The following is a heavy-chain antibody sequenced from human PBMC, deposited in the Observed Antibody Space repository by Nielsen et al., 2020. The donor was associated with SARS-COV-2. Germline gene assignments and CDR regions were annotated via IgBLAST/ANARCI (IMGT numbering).Heavy chain of an antibody. CDR3: AGSGSGWYNFDS. J-gene: IGHJ4*02. CDR2: IDPHSGGT. Sequence: ASVKVSCKASGYRFTAYSMHWVRQAPGQGPEWMGRIDPHSGGTTYAQKFQGRVTMTWDTSISTAYMELSGLKSDDTAVFYCAGSGSGWYNFDSWGQGTLVTVSS. CDR1: GYRFTAYS. V-gene: IGHV1-2*06. D-gene: IGHD6-19*01.